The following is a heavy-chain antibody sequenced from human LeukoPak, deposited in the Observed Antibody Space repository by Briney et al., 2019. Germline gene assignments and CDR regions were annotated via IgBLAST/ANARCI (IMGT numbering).Heavy chain of an antibody. D-gene: IGHD2-15*01. Sequence: SETLSLTCTVSGGSISSYYWSWIRQPPGKGLEWIGYIHYSGSTNYNPSLKSRVTISVDTSKNQFSLKLSSVTAADTAVYYCARRFGSGDYFDYWGQGTLVTVSP. J-gene: IGHJ4*02. V-gene: IGHV4-59*01. CDR2: IHYSGST. CDR1: GGSISSYY. CDR3: ARRFGSGDYFDY.